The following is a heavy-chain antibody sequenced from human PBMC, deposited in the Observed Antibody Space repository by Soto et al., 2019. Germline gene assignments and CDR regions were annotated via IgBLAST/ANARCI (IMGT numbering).Heavy chain of an antibody. CDR2: IWFDGSYK. CDR1: GFTFTDYG. CDR3: ARAPIGYCSGGSCYGEYFQN. D-gene: IGHD2-15*01. V-gene: IGHV3-33*01. Sequence: QVQLVESGGGVVQPGRSLRLSCTTSGFTFTDYGMHWVRQAPGTGLEWVAVIWFDGSYKYYADSVKGRFTISRDISKSTLYLQMNSLRAEDTAVYYCARAPIGYCSGGSCYGEYFQNWGQGTLVTVSS. J-gene: IGHJ1*01.